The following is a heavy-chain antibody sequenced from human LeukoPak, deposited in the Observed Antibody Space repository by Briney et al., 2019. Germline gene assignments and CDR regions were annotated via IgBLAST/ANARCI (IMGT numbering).Heavy chain of an antibody. Sequence: GGSLRLSCAASGFTFSSYAMHWVRQAPGKGLEYVSSITSNGDSTYYANSVKGRFTISRDNSKNTLCLQMGSLTTEDMAVYYCASATSSWTGPLDYWGQGTLVTVSS. J-gene: IGHJ4*02. CDR2: ITSNGDST. V-gene: IGHV3-64*01. CDR1: GFTFSSYA. D-gene: IGHD6-13*01. CDR3: ASATSSWTGPLDY.